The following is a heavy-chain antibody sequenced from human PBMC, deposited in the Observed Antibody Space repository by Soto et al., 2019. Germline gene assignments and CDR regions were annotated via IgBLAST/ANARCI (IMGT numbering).Heavy chain of an antibody. CDR3: ATIMIAAAGYYGMDV. CDR1: GGTFSSYA. V-gene: IGHV1-69*13. Sequence: ASVKVSCKASGGTFSSYAISWVRQAPGQGLEWMGGIIPIFGTANYAQKFQGRVTITADESTSTAYMELSSLRSEDTAVYYCATIMIAAAGYYGMDVWGQGTTVTVSS. CDR2: IIPIFGTA. J-gene: IGHJ6*02. D-gene: IGHD6-13*01.